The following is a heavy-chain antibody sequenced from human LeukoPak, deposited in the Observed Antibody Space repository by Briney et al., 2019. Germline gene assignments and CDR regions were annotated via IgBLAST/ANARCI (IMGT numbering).Heavy chain of an antibody. D-gene: IGHD6-19*01. J-gene: IGHJ2*01. CDR2: ISYDGSNE. Sequence: GGSLRLSCAASGSTFSSYGMHWVRQAPGKGLEWVAVISYDGSNEYYADSVKGRFTISRDNSKNTLYLRMNSLRAEDTAVYYCAKGGIDSSGPWWYFDLWGRGTLVTVSS. V-gene: IGHV3-30*18. CDR1: GSTFSSYG. CDR3: AKGGIDSSGPWWYFDL.